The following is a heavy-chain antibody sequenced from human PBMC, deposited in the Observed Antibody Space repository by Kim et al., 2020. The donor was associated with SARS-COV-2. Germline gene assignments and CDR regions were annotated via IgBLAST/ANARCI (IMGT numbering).Heavy chain of an antibody. J-gene: IGHJ4*02. Sequence: QNFQGRVTMTRDTSTSTVYMELSSLRSEDTAVYYCARDGGSYYGPYYFDYWGQGTLVTVSS. D-gene: IGHD1-26*01. V-gene: IGHV1-46*01. CDR3: ARDGGSYYGPYYFDY.